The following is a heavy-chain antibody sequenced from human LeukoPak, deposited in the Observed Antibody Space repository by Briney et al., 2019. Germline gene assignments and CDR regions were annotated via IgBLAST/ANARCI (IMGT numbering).Heavy chain of an antibody. Sequence: GESLKISCKGSGYSFTRHWIGWVRQMPGEGLEWMGIIYPGDSDTRYSPSFQGQVTISADRSISTTYLQWSSLKASDTAMYYCASPHGSGSYYNPKLWGQGTLVTVSS. J-gene: IGHJ4*02. V-gene: IGHV5-51*01. CDR1: GYSFTRHW. CDR2: IYPGDSDT. D-gene: IGHD3-10*01. CDR3: ASPHGSGSYYNPKL.